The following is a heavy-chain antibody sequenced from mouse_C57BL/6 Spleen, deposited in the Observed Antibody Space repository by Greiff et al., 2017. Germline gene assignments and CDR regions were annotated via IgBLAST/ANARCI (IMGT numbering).Heavy chain of an antibody. CDR1: GYTFTSYW. CDR2: IYPSDSET. V-gene: IGHV1-61*01. D-gene: IGHD1-1*01. J-gene: IGHJ4*01. Sequence: QVHVKQPGAELVRPGSSVKLSCKASGYTFTSYWMDWVKQRPGQGLEWIGNIYPSDSETHYNQKFKDKATLTVYKSSSTAYMQLSSLTSEDSAVYYCARSPTVVPDAMDYWGQGTSVTVSS. CDR3: ARSPTVVPDAMDY.